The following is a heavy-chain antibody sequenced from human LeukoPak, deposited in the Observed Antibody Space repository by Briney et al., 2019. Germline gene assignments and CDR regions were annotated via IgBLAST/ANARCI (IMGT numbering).Heavy chain of an antibody. D-gene: IGHD2-15*01. Sequence: GGSLRLSCAASGFTFSSYSMNWARQAPGKGLEWLSYISSSSSIISHADSVKGRFTISRDNAKSSLYLQMNNLRDEDTAVYYCARDTLHAFDIWGQGAMVAVSS. CDR1: GFTFSSYS. J-gene: IGHJ3*02. CDR3: ARDTLHAFDI. V-gene: IGHV3-48*02. CDR2: ISSSSSII.